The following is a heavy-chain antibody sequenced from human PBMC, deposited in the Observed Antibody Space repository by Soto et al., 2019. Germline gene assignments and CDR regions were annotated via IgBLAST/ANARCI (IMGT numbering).Heavy chain of an antibody. D-gene: IGHD1-20*01. CDR1: GFTFSSYT. J-gene: IGHJ4*02. V-gene: IGHV3-21*01. CDR3: ARILIIRTTRGSYFGY. CDR2: ISSSSSYI. Sequence: GGSLRLSCAASGFTFSSYTMNWVRQAPGKGLEWVSSISSSSSYIYYADSVKGRFTISRDNAKNSLYLQMNGLRAEDTAVYYCARILIIRTTRGSYFGYWGQGTLVTVSS.